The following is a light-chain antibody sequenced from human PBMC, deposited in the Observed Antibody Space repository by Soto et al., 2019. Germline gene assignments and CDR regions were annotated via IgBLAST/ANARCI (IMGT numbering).Light chain of an antibody. CDR1: QDINNY. CDR3: PQYKT. Sequence: DFQMTQSPSSLSASVGDRVTITCQASQDINNYLNWFQQKPGKAPKLLIYDASNLETGVPSRFSGSGSGTYFTFTISSLQPEDIGTYYCPQYKTFGQGTKVEIK. V-gene: IGKV1-33*01. J-gene: IGKJ1*01. CDR2: DAS.